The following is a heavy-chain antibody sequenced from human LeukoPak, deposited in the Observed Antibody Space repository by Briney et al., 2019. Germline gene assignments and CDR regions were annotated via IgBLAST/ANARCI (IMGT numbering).Heavy chain of an antibody. D-gene: IGHD3-9*01. CDR3: ASGGGVDILTGFQY. CDR1: GGTFTNYA. V-gene: IGHV1-69*04. J-gene: IGHJ4*02. Sequence: ASVKVSCKASGGTFTNYAINWVRQAPGQGLEWMGRIIPILDVTNYAQKFQGRVTITADQSTSTAHMELSSLRSEDTAVYYCASGGGVDILTGFQYWGQGTLVTVSS. CDR2: IIPILDVT.